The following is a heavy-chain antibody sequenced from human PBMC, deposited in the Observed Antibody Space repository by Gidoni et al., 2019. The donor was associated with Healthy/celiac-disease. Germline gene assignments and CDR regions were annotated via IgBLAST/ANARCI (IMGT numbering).Heavy chain of an antibody. V-gene: IGHV4-34*01. CDR1: GGSFSGYY. CDR3: ARGLRRYNWNHFDY. CDR2: INHSGST. Sequence: QVQLQPWGAGLLKPSETLSLTCAVYGGSFSGYYWSWIRQPPGKGLEWIGEINHSGSTNYNPSLKSRVTISVDTSKNQFSLKLSSVTAADTAVYYCARGLRRYNWNHFDYWGQGTLVTVSS. D-gene: IGHD1-20*01. J-gene: IGHJ4*02.